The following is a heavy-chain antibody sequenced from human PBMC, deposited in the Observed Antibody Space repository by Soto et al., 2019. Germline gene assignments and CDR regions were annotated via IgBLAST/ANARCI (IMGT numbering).Heavy chain of an antibody. CDR1: GDSVSSGAYY. D-gene: IGHD1-26*01. V-gene: IGHV4-61*08. J-gene: IGHJ5*02. Sequence: SDTLSLTCSVSGDSVSSGAYYWSWIRQPPGKGLEWIGYVYYSGSTSYNPSLETGVTISVDTSKNQFSLKLTSVTPADTAIYYCARVKRSTSRLDPWGQGTPVTVSS. CDR3: ARVKRSTSRLDP. CDR2: VYYSGST.